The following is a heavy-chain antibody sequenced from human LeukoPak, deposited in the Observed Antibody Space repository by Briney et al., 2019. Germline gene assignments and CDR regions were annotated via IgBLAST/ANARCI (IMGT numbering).Heavy chain of an antibody. Sequence: SETLSLTCAVYGGSFSGYYWSWIRQPPGKGLEWIGEINHSGSTNYNPSLKSRVTISVDTSKNQFSLKLSSVTAADTAVYYCARVDGSCSGGSCPSGNWFDPWGQGTLVTVSS. D-gene: IGHD2-15*01. CDR1: GGSFSGYY. CDR3: ARVDGSCSGGSCPSGNWFDP. CDR2: INHSGST. J-gene: IGHJ5*02. V-gene: IGHV4-34*01.